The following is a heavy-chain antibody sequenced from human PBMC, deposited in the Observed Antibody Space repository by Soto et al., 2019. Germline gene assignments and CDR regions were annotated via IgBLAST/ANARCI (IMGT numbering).Heavy chain of an antibody. V-gene: IGHV1-18*01. CDR3: ARAGAYCSGGSCYYPPTGYYYGMDV. CDR1: GYTFTSYG. J-gene: IGHJ6*02. D-gene: IGHD2-15*01. Sequence: QVQLVQSGAEVKKPGASVKVSCKASGYTFTSYGISWVRQAPGQGLEWMGWISAYNGNTNYAQELQGRVTMTTDTSTSTAYMEMRSLRSDDTAVYYCARAGAYCSGGSCYYPPTGYYYGMDVWGQGTTVTVSS. CDR2: ISAYNGNT.